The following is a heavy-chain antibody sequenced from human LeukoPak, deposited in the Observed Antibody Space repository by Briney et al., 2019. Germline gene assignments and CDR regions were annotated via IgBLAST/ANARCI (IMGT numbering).Heavy chain of an antibody. V-gene: IGHV4-39*01. Sequence: SETLSLTCTVSGASNSSSSYYWGWIRQSPGKGLEWIGSIYYSGSTYFNPSLKSRVTMSVDTSKNHFSLKLTSVTAADTAVYYCARHPGYYDSSGYYVSAFDIWGQGTMVTVSS. CDR1: GASNSSSSYY. CDR3: ARHPGYYDSSGYYVSAFDI. J-gene: IGHJ3*02. CDR2: IYYSGST. D-gene: IGHD3-22*01.